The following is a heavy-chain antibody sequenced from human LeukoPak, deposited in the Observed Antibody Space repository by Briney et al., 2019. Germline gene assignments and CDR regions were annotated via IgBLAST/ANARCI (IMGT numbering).Heavy chain of an antibody. J-gene: IGHJ4*02. CDR1: GGSISSSSYY. D-gene: IGHD2-15*01. V-gene: IGHV4-39*07. Sequence: SETLSLTCTVSGGSISSSSYYWGWIRQPPGKGLEWIGSIYYSGSTNYNPSLKSRVTISVDTSKNQFSLKLSSVTAADTAVYYCARGGSRIVVVVAARKPHYFDYWGQGTLVTVSS. CDR2: IYYSGST. CDR3: ARGGSRIVVVVAARKPHYFDY.